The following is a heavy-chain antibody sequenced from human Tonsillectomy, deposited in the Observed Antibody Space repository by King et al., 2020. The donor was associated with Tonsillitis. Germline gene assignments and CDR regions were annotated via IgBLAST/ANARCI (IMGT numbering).Heavy chain of an antibody. CDR2: TRNKANSYTT. D-gene: IGHD2-15*01. Sequence: VQLVESGGGLVQPGGSLRLSCAASGFTLSDHYMDWVRQAPGKGLEWVGRTRNKANSYTTEYAASVKGRFIISRDDSKNSLHLQMNNLKTEDTAAYYCARGGGFCSGGSCFTYYYYYYMDVWGKGTAVTVSS. J-gene: IGHJ6*03. CDR3: ARGGGFCSGGSCFTYYYYYYMDV. V-gene: IGHV3-72*01. CDR1: GFTLSDHY.